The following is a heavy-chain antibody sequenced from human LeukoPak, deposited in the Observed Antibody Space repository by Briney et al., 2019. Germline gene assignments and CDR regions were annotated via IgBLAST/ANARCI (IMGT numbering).Heavy chain of an antibody. CDR1: GGSISSGSYY. J-gene: IGHJ4*02. D-gene: IGHD3-22*01. CDR2: IYTSGSP. CDR3: ARVDSSGYYTFFDY. Sequence: KPSQTLSLTCTVSGGSISSGSYYWNWIRQPPGKGLEWIGDIYTSGSPNYNPSLKSRVTISVDTSKNQFSLKLSSVTAADTAVYYCARVDSSGYYTFFDYWGQGTLVTVSS. V-gene: IGHV4-61*09.